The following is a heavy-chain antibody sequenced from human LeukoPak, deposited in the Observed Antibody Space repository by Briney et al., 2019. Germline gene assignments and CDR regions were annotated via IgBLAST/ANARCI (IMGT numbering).Heavy chain of an antibody. Sequence: PSETLSLTCTVSGGSISSGSYYWGWIRQPPGKGLEWIGSIYYSGSTYYNPSLKSRVTISVDTSKNQFSLKLSSVTAADTAVYYCARSGGLDWFDPWGQGTLVTVSS. V-gene: IGHV4-39*07. J-gene: IGHJ5*02. D-gene: IGHD5-12*01. CDR1: GGSISSGSYY. CDR2: IYYSGST. CDR3: ARSGGLDWFDP.